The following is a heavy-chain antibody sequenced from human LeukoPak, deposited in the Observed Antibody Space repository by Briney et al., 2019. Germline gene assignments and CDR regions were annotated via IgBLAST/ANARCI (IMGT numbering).Heavy chain of an antibody. CDR3: ARPSAAGPYFDY. D-gene: IGHD6-13*01. CDR1: GFTFSSYW. J-gene: IGHJ4*02. CDR2: INTDGRST. Sequence: GGSLRLSWAASGFTFSSYWMHWVRQAPGKGLVWVSHINTDGRSTGHADSVKGRFTISRDNAKNTLYLQMNSLRAEDTAVYYCARPSAAGPYFDYWGQGTLVTVSS. V-gene: IGHV3-74*01.